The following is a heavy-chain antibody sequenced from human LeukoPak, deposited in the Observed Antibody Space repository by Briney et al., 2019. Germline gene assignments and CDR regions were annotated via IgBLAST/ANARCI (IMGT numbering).Heavy chain of an antibody. Sequence: SETLSLTCTVSGGSISSGGYYWSWIRQHPGKGLEWIGYIYYSGSTYYNPSLKSRVTISVDTSKNQFSLKLSSVTAADTAVYYCARGCYPYNWFDPWGQGTLVTVSS. CDR1: GGSISSGGYY. J-gene: IGHJ5*02. CDR3: ARGCYPYNWFDP. CDR2: IYYSGST. D-gene: IGHD2-2*01. V-gene: IGHV4-31*03.